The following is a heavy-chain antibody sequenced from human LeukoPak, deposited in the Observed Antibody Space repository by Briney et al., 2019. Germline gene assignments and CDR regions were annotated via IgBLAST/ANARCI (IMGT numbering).Heavy chain of an antibody. CDR3: ARGGFFLDY. CDR2: IYYSGST. D-gene: IGHD3-10*01. Sequence: SETLSLTCTVSGGSIRSYYWSWIRQPPGKGLEWIGYIYYSGSTNYDPSLKSRVTISVDTSKNQLSLKLSSVTAADTAVYYCARGGFFLDYWGQGTLVTVSS. J-gene: IGHJ4*02. CDR1: GGSIRSYY. V-gene: IGHV4-59*01.